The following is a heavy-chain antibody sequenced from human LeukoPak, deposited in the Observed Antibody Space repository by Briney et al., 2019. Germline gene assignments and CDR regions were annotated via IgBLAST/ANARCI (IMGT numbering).Heavy chain of an antibody. V-gene: IGHV3-30*02. CDR2: IRVDGTKQ. Sequence: HPGGSLRLSCAASGFIFSTYGMRWVRQAPGKGLEWVAFIRVDGTKQYYAESVKGRFTISRDNTNNTLYLEMSSLRGEDTALYYCVKIGADPRPDYVFYFYMDVWGKGTTVTVSS. J-gene: IGHJ6*03. D-gene: IGHD3-16*01. CDR3: VKIGADPRPDYVFYFYMDV. CDR1: GFIFSTYG.